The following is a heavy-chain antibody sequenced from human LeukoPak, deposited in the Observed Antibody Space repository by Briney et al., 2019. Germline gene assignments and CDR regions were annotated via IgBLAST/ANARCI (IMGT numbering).Heavy chain of an antibody. Sequence: PGGSLRLSCAASEFSVGSNYMTWVRQAPGKGLEWVSLIYSGGSTYYADSVKGRFTISRDNSKNTLYLQMNSLRVEDTAVYYCAKHHRMAARLVYFDYWGQGTLVTVSS. CDR3: AKHHRMAARLVYFDY. V-gene: IGHV3-66*04. D-gene: IGHD6-6*01. J-gene: IGHJ4*02. CDR2: IYSGGST. CDR1: EFSVGSNY.